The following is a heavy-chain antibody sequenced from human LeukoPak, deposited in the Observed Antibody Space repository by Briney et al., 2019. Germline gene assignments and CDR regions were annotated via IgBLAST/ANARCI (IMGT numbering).Heavy chain of an antibody. CDR2: ISGSGGST. J-gene: IGHJ4*02. CDR3: AKDEVGAVSWLVLN. V-gene: IGHV3-23*01. Sequence: GGSLRLSCAASGFIFRNYAMNWVRQAPGKGLEWVSGISGSGGSTYYADSVKGRFTISRDNSKNTLYLQMNSLRAEDTAVYYCAKDEVGAVSWLVLNWGQGTLVTVSS. D-gene: IGHD6-19*01. CDR1: GFIFRNYA.